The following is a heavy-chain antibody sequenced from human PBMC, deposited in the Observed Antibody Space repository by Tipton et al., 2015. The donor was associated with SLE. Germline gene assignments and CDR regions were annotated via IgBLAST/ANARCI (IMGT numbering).Heavy chain of an antibody. Sequence: GSLRLSCVVSGFTFSSHEMNWVRQAPGKGLEWVSYIKSFDSTTYYADSVKGRFTISRDNADNSLYLQMDSLRAEDTAVYYCARAGYYYDSSGYFLPDYWGQGTLVTVSS. V-gene: IGHV3-48*03. J-gene: IGHJ4*02. CDR3: ARAGYYYDSSGYFLPDY. CDR2: IKSFDSTT. CDR1: GFTFSSHE. D-gene: IGHD3-22*01.